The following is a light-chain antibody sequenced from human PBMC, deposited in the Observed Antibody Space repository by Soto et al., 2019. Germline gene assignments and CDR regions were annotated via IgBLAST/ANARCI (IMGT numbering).Light chain of an antibody. CDR1: SSHVGGYNY. J-gene: IGLJ2*01. Sequence: QSALTQPASVSGSPGQSITISCTGTSSHVGGYNYVSWYQQHPGKAPKLMIYDVSNRPSGVSKRFSGSKSGNTASLTISGLQAEDEADYYCSSYTSSITLMVFGGVTKVNVL. CDR3: SSYTSSITLMV. V-gene: IGLV2-14*01. CDR2: DVS.